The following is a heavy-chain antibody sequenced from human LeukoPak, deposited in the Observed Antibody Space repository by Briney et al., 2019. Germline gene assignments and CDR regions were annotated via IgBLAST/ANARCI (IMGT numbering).Heavy chain of an antibody. D-gene: IGHD3-22*01. CDR1: GFTVSSNY. J-gene: IGHJ4*02. V-gene: IGHV3-53*01. CDR2: IYRGGST. CDR3: ARDHYDSSSYYHDN. Sequence: GGSLRLSCAASGFTVSSNYMSWVRQAPGKGLEWVSVIYRGGSTYYADSVKGRFTISRDNSKNTLYLQMNSLRAEDTAVYYCARDHYDSSSYYHDNWGQGTLVTVSS.